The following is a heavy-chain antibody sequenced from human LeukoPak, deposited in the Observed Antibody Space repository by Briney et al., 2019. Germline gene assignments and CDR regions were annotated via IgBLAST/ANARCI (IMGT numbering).Heavy chain of an antibody. CDR3: ARRSGSDALDI. J-gene: IGHJ3*02. V-gene: IGHV5-10-1*01. CDR2: IDPSDSYS. CDR1: GYSFTNYG. Sequence: GESLKISCKGSGYSFTNYGISWVRQMPGKGLEWMGRIDPSDSYSNYGPSFQGHVTISADKSISTAYLQWRSLKASDTAMYYCARRSGSDALDIWGQGTMVTVSS. D-gene: IGHD3-10*01.